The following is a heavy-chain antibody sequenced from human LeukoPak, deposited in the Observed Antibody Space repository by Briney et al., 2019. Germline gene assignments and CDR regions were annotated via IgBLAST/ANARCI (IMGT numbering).Heavy chain of an antibody. CDR1: GYTLTGYY. D-gene: IGHD5-24*01. CDR3: ARDRDGYNLAVGY. CDR2: INPNSGGT. V-gene: IGHV1-2*02. J-gene: IGHJ4*02. Sequence: GASVEVSCKASGYTLTGYYMHWVRQAPGQGLEWMGWINPNSGGTNYAQKLQGRVTMTTDTSTSTAYMELRSLRSDDTAVYYCARDRDGYNLAVGYWGQGTLVTVSS.